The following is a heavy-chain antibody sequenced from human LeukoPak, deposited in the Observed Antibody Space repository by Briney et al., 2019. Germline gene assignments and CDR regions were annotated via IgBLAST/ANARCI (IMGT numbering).Heavy chain of an antibody. Sequence: PGGSLRLSCAASGFTFSSYAMSWVRQAPGKGLEWVSAISGSGGSTYYADSVKGRFTISRDNSKNTLYLQMNSLRAEDTAVYYCAKDLVPYYYDSSGGNPWHYFDYWGQGTLVTVSS. CDR3: AKDLVPYYYDSSGGNPWHYFDY. V-gene: IGHV3-23*01. D-gene: IGHD3-22*01. CDR2: ISGSGGST. J-gene: IGHJ4*02. CDR1: GFTFSSYA.